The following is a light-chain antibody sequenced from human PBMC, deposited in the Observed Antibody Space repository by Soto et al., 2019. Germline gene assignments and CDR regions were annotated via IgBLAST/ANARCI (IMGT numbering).Light chain of an antibody. V-gene: IGLV2-14*01. Sequence: QSALTQPSSVSGSPGQSITLSCTGRSSDVGGYNYVSWYQQHPGKAPKLLIYEVSRRPSGVSNRFSGSKSGNTASLTISGLQAEDEADYYCSSYTSSRTDVFGTGTKLNVL. CDR2: EVS. CDR1: SSDVGGYNY. CDR3: SSYTSSRTDV. J-gene: IGLJ1*01.